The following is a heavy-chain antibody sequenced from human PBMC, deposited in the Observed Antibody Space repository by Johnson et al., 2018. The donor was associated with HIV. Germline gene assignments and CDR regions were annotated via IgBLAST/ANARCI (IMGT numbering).Heavy chain of an antibody. CDR1: GFTFSDYY. CDR2: ISGSGGST. V-gene: IGHV3-23*04. CDR3: AKDRLGTGTTGWGAFDI. Sequence: EVQLVESGGGLVHPGGSLRLSCAASGFTFSDYYMSWIRQAPGKGLEWVSAISGSGGSTYYADSVKGRFTMSRDNSKNTLYLQMNSLRAADTAVYYCAKDRLGTGTTGWGAFDIWGQGTMVTVSS. D-gene: IGHD1-7*01. J-gene: IGHJ3*02.